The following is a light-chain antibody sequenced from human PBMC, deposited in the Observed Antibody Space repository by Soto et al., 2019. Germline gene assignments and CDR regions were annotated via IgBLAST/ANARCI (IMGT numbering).Light chain of an antibody. CDR2: DAS. CDR3: PKSSNCPIT. CDR1: QSVSSY. J-gene: IGKJ5*01. Sequence: EIVLTQSPATLSLSPGERATLSCRASQSVSSYLAWYQQKPGQAPRLLIYDASNRATGIPARFSGSGSGTDFTLTISSLELEDFAVHYSPKSSNCPITFGNGIRPEIK. V-gene: IGKV3-11*01.